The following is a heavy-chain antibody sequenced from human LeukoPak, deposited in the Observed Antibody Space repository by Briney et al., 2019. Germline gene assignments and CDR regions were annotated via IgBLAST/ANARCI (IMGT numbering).Heavy chain of an antibody. Sequence: GRSLRLSCAASGFTFSSYAMHWVRQAPGKGLEWVAVISYDGSNKYYADSVKGRFTISRDNSKNTLYLQMNSLRAEDTAVYYCAGASDYYDSPLGYWGQGTLVTVSS. D-gene: IGHD3-22*01. J-gene: IGHJ4*02. CDR1: GFTFSSYA. CDR2: ISYDGSNK. CDR3: AGASDYYDSPLGY. V-gene: IGHV3-30*04.